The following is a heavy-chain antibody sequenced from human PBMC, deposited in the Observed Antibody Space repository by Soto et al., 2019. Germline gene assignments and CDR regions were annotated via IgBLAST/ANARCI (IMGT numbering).Heavy chain of an antibody. CDR3: GRDSRFNDFWSGYRGYSWFDP. V-gene: IGHV4-59*01. Sequence: SETLSLTCTVSGGSISSYYLSWIRQPPGKGLEWIGYIYYSGSTNYNPSLKSRVTISVDTSKNQFSLKLSSVTAADTAVYYCGRDSRFNDFWSGYRGYSWFDPWGQGTLVTVSS. D-gene: IGHD3-3*01. CDR1: GGSISSYY. CDR2: IYYSGST. J-gene: IGHJ5*02.